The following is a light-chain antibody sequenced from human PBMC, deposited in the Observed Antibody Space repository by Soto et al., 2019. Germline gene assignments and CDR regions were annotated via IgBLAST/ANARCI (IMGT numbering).Light chain of an antibody. CDR1: SSDIGRYNY. V-gene: IGLV2-14*01. Sequence: QSVLTQPASVSGSPGQSITISCTGTSSDIGRYNYVSWYQQYPGKAPKFMIYDVSNRPSGVSNRFSGSKSGNTASLTISGLQAEDEADYYCSSYISSSIYVFGTGTKLTVL. CDR2: DVS. J-gene: IGLJ1*01. CDR3: SSYISSSIYV.